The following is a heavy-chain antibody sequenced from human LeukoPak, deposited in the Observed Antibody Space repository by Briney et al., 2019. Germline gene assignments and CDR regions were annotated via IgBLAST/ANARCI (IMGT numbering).Heavy chain of an antibody. CDR1: GGSFSGYY. CDR2: INHSGST. D-gene: IGHD6-13*01. Sequence: SETLSLTCAVYGGSFSGYYWSWIRQPPGKGLEWIGEINHSGSTNYNPSLKSRVTISVDTSKNQFSLKLSSVTAADTAVYYCATLRPIEAADPFDYWGQGTLVTVSS. J-gene: IGHJ4*02. CDR3: ATLRPIEAADPFDY. V-gene: IGHV4-34*01.